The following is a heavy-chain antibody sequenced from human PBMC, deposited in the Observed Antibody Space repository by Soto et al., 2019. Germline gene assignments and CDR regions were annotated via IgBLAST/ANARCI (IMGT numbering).Heavy chain of an antibody. CDR1: GDAISTAW. CDR3: ARHLEYCSGGRCYAVYDS. Sequence: GGYLRISCAASGDAISTAWMRWVRQAPGRGLEWVANIKQDGSDKSYVDSVKGRFTLSRDNAKNSLYLQMNSLRAEDTAVYYCARHLEYCSGGRCYAVYDSWGQGT. V-gene: IGHV3-7*01. CDR2: IKQDGSDK. D-gene: IGHD2-15*01. J-gene: IGHJ4*02.